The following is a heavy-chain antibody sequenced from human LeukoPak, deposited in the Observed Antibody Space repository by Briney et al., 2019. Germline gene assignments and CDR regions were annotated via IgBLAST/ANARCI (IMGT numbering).Heavy chain of an antibody. CDR1: GYTFTDSY. CDR2: ISPNNGDT. CDR3: VRSPIGASAY. V-gene: IGHV1-2*02. D-gene: IGHD3-10*01. Sequence: APVKVSCKPSGYTFTDSYIHWVRQAPGVGLQWMGWISPNNGDTKYAEDFQDRVTMTRDTSISTAYMELTGLTPDDTAVYYCVRSPIGASAYWGRGTLVTVSS. J-gene: IGHJ4*02.